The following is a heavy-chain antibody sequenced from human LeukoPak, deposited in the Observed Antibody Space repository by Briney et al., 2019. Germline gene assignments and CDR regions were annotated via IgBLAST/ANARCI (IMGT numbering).Heavy chain of an antibody. CDR3: ARHLDYYDSSGYSGDY. J-gene: IGHJ4*02. CDR2: IYPGDSDT. CDR1: GYSFTSYW. D-gene: IGHD3-22*01. Sequence: GESLNISCKGSGYSFTSYWIGWVPQMPGEGLELVGIIYPGDSDTIYSPSCQGPVTISADKSISTAYLQWSRLKGSDTAMYYCARHLDYYDSSGYSGDYWGQGTLVTVSS. V-gene: IGHV5-51*01.